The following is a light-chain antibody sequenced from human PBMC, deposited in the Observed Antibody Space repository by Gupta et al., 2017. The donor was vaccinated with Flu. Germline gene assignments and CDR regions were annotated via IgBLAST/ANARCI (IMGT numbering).Light chain of an antibody. V-gene: IGLV3-1*01. CDR3: QAWDSSTAV. CDR1: KLGDEY. CDR2: QNN. Sequence: SYALTQPPSVSVSPGQTASITCSGDKLGDEYACWYQQKPGQSPVLVIYQNNKRPAGIPERFSGSNSGNTATLTISGTQAVDEADYYGQAWDSSTAVFGGGTKLTVL. J-gene: IGLJ2*01.